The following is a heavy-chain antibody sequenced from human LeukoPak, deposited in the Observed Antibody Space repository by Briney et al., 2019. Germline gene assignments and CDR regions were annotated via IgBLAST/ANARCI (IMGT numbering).Heavy chain of an antibody. CDR3: ANFGFFDSGSYYGFDY. J-gene: IGHJ4*02. CDR2: ISYDGSNK. V-gene: IGHV3-30-3*01. CDR1: GFTFSSYA. Sequence: GRSLRLSCAASGFTFSSYAMHWVRQAPGKGLEWVAVISYDGSNKYYADSVKGRFTISRDNSKNTLYLQMNSLRAEDTAVYYCANFGFFDSGSYYGFDYWGQGTLVTVSS. D-gene: IGHD3-10*01.